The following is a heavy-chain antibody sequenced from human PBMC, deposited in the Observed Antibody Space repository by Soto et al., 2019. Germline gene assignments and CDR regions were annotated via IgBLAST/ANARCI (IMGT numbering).Heavy chain of an antibody. Sequence: QVQLVQSGAEVKKPGSSVKVSCKASGGTFSSYAISWVRQAPGQGLEWMGGIIPIFGTANYAQKFQGRVTITADESTGTAYMELSSLRSEDTAVYYCARDHYSSSWSTPSYYYYGMDVWGQGTTVTVSS. V-gene: IGHV1-69*01. D-gene: IGHD6-13*01. CDR3: ARDHYSSSWSTPSYYYYGMDV. CDR2: IIPIFGTA. CDR1: GGTFSSYA. J-gene: IGHJ6*02.